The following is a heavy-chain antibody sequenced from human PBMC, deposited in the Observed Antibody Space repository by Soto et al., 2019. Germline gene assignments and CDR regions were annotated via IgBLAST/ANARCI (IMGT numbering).Heavy chain of an antibody. D-gene: IGHD4-17*01. V-gene: IGHV4-61*01. CDR3: ARETYGDYVGYFDP. J-gene: IGHJ5*02. CDR2: IGYSGST. Sequence: PSETLSLTCNVSGGSVNSDNYYWNWIRQTPGEGLEWIGYIGYSGSTDYNPSLKSRVTISMDTSKNQFSLKLSSVTAADTAVYYCARETYGDYVGYFDPWGQGIQVTFSS. CDR1: GGSVNSDNYY.